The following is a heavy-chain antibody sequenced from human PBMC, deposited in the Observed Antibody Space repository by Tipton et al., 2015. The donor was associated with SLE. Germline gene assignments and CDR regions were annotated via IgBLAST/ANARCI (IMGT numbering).Heavy chain of an antibody. CDR2: FSGKSKKM. CDR1: GFTFDDFA. Sequence: SLRLSCAASGFTFDDFAIHWVRQGPGKGLEWVSGFSGKSKKMNYADSVKGRFTISRDNSKNTLYLHMNSLRAEDTAVYYCASGRITGWFHHWGQGTLVTVSS. CDR3: ASGRITGWFHH. J-gene: IGHJ1*01. D-gene: IGHD1-26*01. V-gene: IGHV3-9*01.